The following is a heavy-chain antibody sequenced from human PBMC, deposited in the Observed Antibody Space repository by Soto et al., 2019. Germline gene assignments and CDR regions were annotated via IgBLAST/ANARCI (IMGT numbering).Heavy chain of an antibody. CDR3: AKAPGEQSSGWYYVDY. J-gene: IGHJ4*02. V-gene: IGHV3-23*01. CDR2: ISAGGGYT. CDR1: GFIFSTYA. D-gene: IGHD6-19*01. Sequence: EVQLLQSGGGLVPPGGSLRLSCAASGFIFSTYAMTWVRQAPGKGLEWVSSISAGGGYTYYADSVKGRVTISRDNSKNTLSLQMNSLRAEDTALYYCAKAPGEQSSGWYYVDYWGQGTLVTVSS.